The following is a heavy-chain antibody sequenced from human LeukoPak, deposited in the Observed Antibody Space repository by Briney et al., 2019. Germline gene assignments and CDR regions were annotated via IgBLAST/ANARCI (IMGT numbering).Heavy chain of an antibody. CDR3: ARYYYDSSGVDY. CDR1: GFTVSSNY. D-gene: IGHD3-22*01. CDR2: IYSGGST. J-gene: IGHJ4*02. V-gene: IGHV3-66*01. Sequence: GGSLRLSCAASGFTVSSNYMSWVRQAPGKGLEWVSVIYSGGSTYYADSVKGRFTISRDNSKNTLYLQMNSLRAEDTAVYYCARYYYDSSGVDYWGQGTLVTVSS.